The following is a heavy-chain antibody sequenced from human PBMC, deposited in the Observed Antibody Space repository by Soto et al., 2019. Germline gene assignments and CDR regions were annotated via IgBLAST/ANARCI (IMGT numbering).Heavy chain of an antibody. CDR1: GGSISSSY. Sequence: SETLSLTCSLSGGSISSSYWNWIRQPAGKGLEWIGRFYTTGRASYNPSLKGRLTLSGDTSKNQFSLRLGPVTAADTAVYYCAREPIVEGPPGYNWFDPWGQGILVTVS. D-gene: IGHD3-22*01. CDR3: AREPIVEGPPGYNWFDP. V-gene: IGHV4-4*07. CDR2: FYTTGRA. J-gene: IGHJ5*02.